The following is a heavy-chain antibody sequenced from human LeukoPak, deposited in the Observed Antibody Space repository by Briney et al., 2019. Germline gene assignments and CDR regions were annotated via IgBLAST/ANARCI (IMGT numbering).Heavy chain of an antibody. J-gene: IGHJ6*04. CDR3: ARVPCMVQGVIPACWRGRARTNGMDV. CDR2: IIPIFGTA. CDR1: GGTFSSYA. V-gene: IGHV1-69*13. Sequence: ASVKVSCKASGGTFSSYAISWVRQAPGQGLEWMGGIIPIFGTANYAQKFQGRVTITADESTSTAYMELSSLRSEDTAVYYCARVPCMVQGVIPACWRGRARTNGMDVWGKGTTVTVSS. D-gene: IGHD3-10*01.